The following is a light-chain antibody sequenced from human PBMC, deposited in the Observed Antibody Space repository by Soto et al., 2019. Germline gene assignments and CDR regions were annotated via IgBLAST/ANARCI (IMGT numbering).Light chain of an antibody. J-gene: IGKJ5*01. V-gene: IGKV1-5*01. Sequence: DIQMTQSPATLSASVGDRVTITCRASQSISSWLAWYQQKPGKAPKLLIYDASSLESGVPSRFSGSGSGTEFTLTISSLQPDDFATYYCQQYNSYPIPFGQGTLLEIK. CDR1: QSISSW. CDR2: DAS. CDR3: QQYNSYPIP.